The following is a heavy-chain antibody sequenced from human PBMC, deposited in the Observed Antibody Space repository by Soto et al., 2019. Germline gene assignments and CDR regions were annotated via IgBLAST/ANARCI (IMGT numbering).Heavy chain of an antibody. CDR3: ERDSDTSGHYAHLDV. V-gene: IGHV3-33*01. D-gene: IGHD3-22*01. CDR1: GFTFSFYG. CDR2: MWSDGSSK. J-gene: IGHJ6*02. Sequence: GGSLRLSCAGTGFTFSFYGIHWVRQAPGKGLEWVTVMWSDGSSKYYADSVKGRFTISRDNSKNTLYLQMNSLRAEDTAVYYCERDSDTSGHYAHLDVWGQGTTVTVSS.